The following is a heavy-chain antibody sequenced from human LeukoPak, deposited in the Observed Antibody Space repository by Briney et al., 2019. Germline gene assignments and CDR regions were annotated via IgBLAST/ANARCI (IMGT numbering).Heavy chain of an antibody. Sequence: GGSLRLSCAASGFTFSRYWMSWVRQAPGKGLEWVANINQDGREKYYVDSVKGRFTTSRDNTKKSLYLQMNSLRAEDTAVYYCARDSCGDYDSALFDYWGQGTLVTVSS. V-gene: IGHV3-7*01. CDR1: GFTFSRYW. CDR2: INQDGREK. J-gene: IGHJ4*02. CDR3: ARDSCGDYDSALFDY. D-gene: IGHD4-17*01.